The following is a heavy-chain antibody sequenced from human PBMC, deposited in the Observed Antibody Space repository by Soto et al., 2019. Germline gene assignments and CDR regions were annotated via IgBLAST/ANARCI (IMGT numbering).Heavy chain of an antibody. J-gene: IGHJ4*02. D-gene: IGHD2-2*02. V-gene: IGHV4-39*01. CDR3: ARHGAKYTSEVGAFDY. CDR2: IYYSGST. CDR1: GGSISSSSYY. Sequence: SETLSLTCTVSGGSISSSSYYWGWIRQPPGKGLEWIGSIYYSGSTYYNPSLKSRVTISVDTSKNQFSLKLSSVTAADTAVYYCARHGAKYTSEVGAFDYWGQGTLVTVSS.